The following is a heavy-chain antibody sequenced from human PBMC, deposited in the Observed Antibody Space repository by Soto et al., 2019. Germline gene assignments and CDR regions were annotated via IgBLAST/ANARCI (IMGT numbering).Heavy chain of an antibody. J-gene: IGHJ3*01. CDR3: ARHRIAADIFDV. Sequence: LGESLKISCKASGYIFTNYWITWVRQMPGKGLEWMGRIDASDSYTNYSPSYQGHVTISVDKSITTAYLQWSSLKASDTAMYYCARHRIAADIFDVWGQGTMVTVSS. CDR1: GYIFTNYW. V-gene: IGHV5-10-1*01. CDR2: IDASDSYT. D-gene: IGHD6-13*01.